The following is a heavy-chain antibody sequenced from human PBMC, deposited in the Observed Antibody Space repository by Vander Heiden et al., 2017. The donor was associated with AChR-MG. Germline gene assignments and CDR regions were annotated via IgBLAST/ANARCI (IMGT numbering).Heavy chain of an antibody. J-gene: IGHJ4*02. CDR2: INSDGSST. D-gene: IGHD1-26*01. V-gene: IGHV3-74*01. CDR3: ATLVGGSKDCEN. CDR1: GFTFSSYW. Sequence: EVQLVESGGGLVQPGGSLRLSCAASGFTFSSYWMHWVRQAPGKGPVWVSNINSDGSSTNYADSVKGRFTISRDNAKNTLYLQMNSLRADDTAVVYCATLVGGSKDCENWGQGTLGTVSS.